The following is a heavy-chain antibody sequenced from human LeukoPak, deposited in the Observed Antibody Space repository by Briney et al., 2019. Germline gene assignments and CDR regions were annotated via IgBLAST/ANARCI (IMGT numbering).Heavy chain of an antibody. CDR2: IYYSGST. V-gene: IGHV4-59*08. J-gene: IGHJ4*02. D-gene: IGHD1-26*01. CDR1: GGSISSYY. CDR3: ARQGIVGASDY. Sequence: SETLSLTCTVSGGSISSYYWTWIRQPPGKGLEWIGYIYYSGSTNYNPSLKSRVTISVDTSKNQFSLKLSSVTAADTAVYYCARQGIVGASDYWGQGTLVTVSS.